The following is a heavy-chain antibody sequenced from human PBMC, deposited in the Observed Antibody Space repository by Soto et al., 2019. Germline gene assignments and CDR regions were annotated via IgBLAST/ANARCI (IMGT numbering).Heavy chain of an antibody. V-gene: IGHV3-23*01. CDR2: ISGSGGST. J-gene: IGHJ6*02. CDR1: GFTFSSYA. Sequence: EVQLLESGGGLVQPGGSLRLSCAASGFTFSSYAMSWVRQAPGKGLEWVSAISGSGGSTYYADSVKGRFTISRDNSKNTLYRQMNSLRAEDTAVYYCAKDPVYYCYGMDVWGQGTTVTVSS. CDR3: AKDPVYYCYGMDV.